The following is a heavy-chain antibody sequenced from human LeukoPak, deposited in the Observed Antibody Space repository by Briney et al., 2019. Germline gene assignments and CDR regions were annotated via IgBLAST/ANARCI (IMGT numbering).Heavy chain of an antibody. CDR1: GFTFSSYG. J-gene: IGHJ6*02. D-gene: IGHD2-2*01. Sequence: GRSLRLSCAASGFTFSSYGMHWVRQAPGKGLEWVAVISYDGSNKYYADSVKGRFTISRDNSKNTLYLQMNSLRAEDTAVYYCASPSSTPGMDVWDQGTMVTVSS. CDR3: ASPSSTPGMDV. V-gene: IGHV3-30*03. CDR2: ISYDGSNK.